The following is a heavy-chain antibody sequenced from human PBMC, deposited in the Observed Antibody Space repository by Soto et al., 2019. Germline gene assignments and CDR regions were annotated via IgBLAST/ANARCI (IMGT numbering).Heavy chain of an antibody. Sequence: QVQLQESGPGLVKPSETLSLTCTVSGGSISSYYWSWIRQPPGKGLEWIGEINHSGSTNYNPSLKSRVTISVDTSKNQFSLKLSSVTAADTAVYYCARDPGIAVAGTIPWGQGTLVTVSS. CDR2: INHSGST. V-gene: IGHV4-59*12. J-gene: IGHJ5*02. CDR1: GGSISSYY. CDR3: ARDPGIAVAGTIP. D-gene: IGHD6-19*01.